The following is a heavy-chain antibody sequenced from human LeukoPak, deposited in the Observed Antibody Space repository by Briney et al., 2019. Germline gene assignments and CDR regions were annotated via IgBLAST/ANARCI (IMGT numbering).Heavy chain of an antibody. D-gene: IGHD2-15*01. CDR2: FHYSGCT. CDR3: ARDGCTGSSCLSNWFDP. V-gene: IGHV4-31*03. CDR1: GGSVNSGDYY. Sequence: SQTLSLTCTVSGGSVNSGDYYWSWIRQLPGKGLEWIAYFHYSGCTYSNPSLKSRLTVSVETSKNQLSLKLSSVTAADTAMYSCARDGCTGSSCLSNWFDPWGQGTLVTVSS. J-gene: IGHJ5*02.